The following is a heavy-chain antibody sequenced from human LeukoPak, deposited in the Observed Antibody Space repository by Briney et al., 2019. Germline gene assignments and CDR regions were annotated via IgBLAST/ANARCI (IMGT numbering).Heavy chain of an antibody. J-gene: IGHJ6*02. CDR2: IQNSAIYRAKI. D-gene: IGHD6-6*01. V-gene: IGHV4-59*08. CDR1: GGSISSYY. Sequence: SETLSLTCAVSGGSISSYYWTWIRQPPGKGLEWVGYIQNSAIYRAKIKSSPSLQSRVSLSIDTSKNQVSLKVDSVTAADTAVYYCARLSSALYYGMDVWGQGTAVTVSS. CDR3: ARLSSALYYGMDV.